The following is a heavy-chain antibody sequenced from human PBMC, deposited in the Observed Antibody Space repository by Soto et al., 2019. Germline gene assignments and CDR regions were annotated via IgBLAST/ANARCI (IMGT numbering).Heavy chain of an antibody. CDR1: GGSISSSSYY. D-gene: IGHD2-15*01. CDR3: ARVRHPVDIVVVVGEDWFDP. V-gene: IGHV4-39*01. J-gene: IGHJ5*02. CDR2: IYYSGST. Sequence: SETLSLTCTVSGGSISSSSYYWGWIRQPPGKGLEWIGSIYYSGSTYYNPSLKSRVTISVDTSKNLFSLKLSSVTAADTAVYYCARVRHPVDIVVVVGEDWFDPWGQGTLVTVSS.